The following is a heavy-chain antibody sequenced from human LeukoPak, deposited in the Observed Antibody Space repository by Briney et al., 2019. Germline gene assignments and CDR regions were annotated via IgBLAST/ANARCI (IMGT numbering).Heavy chain of an antibody. CDR2: ISGSGGST. D-gene: IGHD3-3*01. J-gene: IGHJ4*02. CDR3: ARGYDFWSGPFV. V-gene: IGHV3-23*01. CDR1: GFTFSSYA. Sequence: GGSLRLSCAASGFTFSSYAMSWVRQAPGKGLEWVSAISGSGGSTYYADSVKGRFTISRDNSKSTLYLQMNSLRAEDTAVYYCARGYDFWSGPFVWGQGTLVTVSS.